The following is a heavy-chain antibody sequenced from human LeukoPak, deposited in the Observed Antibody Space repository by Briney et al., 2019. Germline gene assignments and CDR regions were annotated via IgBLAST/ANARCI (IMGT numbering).Heavy chain of an antibody. V-gene: IGHV4-39*07. J-gene: IGHJ4*02. Sequence: SEPLSLTCYVSGVSIRNSGDYWGWIRQTPGKGLEWIGSIYYDETTETTTYNPSLRSRVTVSIDTSKNQFSLNLTFVTAADTAIYYCARGLPNRSVVVVPAVFDYWGQGSRVFVSS. D-gene: IGHD2-2*01. CDR3: ARGLPNRSVVVVPAVFDY. CDR2: IYYDETTETT. CDR1: GVSIRNSGDY.